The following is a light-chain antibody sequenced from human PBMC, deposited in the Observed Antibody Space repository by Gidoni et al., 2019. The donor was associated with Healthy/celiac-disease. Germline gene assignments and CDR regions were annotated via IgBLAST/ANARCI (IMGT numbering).Light chain of an antibody. Sequence: EIVMTQSPATLSVSPGERATLSCRASQSVSSTLAWYQQKPGQPPRLLIYGASTRATGIPARFSGSGSGTEFTLTISSLQSEDFAVYYCQQYNNWPPWTFXXXTKVEIK. CDR2: GAS. J-gene: IGKJ1*01. CDR3: QQYNNWPPWT. CDR1: QSVSST. V-gene: IGKV3-15*01.